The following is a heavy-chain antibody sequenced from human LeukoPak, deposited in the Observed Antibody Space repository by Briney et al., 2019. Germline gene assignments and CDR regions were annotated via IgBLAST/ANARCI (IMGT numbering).Heavy chain of an antibody. CDR2: IKQDGSEK. V-gene: IGHV3-7*01. D-gene: IGHD6-13*01. J-gene: IGHJ4*02. CDR1: GVTFSSYW. Sequence: GGSLRLSCAASGVTFSSYWMSWVRQAPGKGLEWVASIKQDGSEKYYVDSVKGRFTISRDNAKNSVYLQMNSLRAEDTAVYYCGRRGSTSWYVYWGQGTLVTVSS. CDR3: GRRGSTSWYVY.